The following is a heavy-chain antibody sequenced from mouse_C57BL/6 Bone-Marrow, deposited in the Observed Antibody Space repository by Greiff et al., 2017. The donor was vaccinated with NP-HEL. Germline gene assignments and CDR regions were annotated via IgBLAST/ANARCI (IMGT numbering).Heavy chain of an antibody. CDR2: IDPSDSYT. Sequence: QVQLQQSGAELVKPGASVKLSCKASGYTFTSYWMQWVKQRPGQGLEWIGEIDPSDSYTNYNQKFKGKATLTVDTSSSTAYMQLSSLTSEDSAVYYCARPYYSNFLYYFDYWGQGTTLTVSS. J-gene: IGHJ2*01. CDR1: GYTFTSYW. D-gene: IGHD2-5*01. CDR3: ARPYYSNFLYYFDY. V-gene: IGHV1-50*01.